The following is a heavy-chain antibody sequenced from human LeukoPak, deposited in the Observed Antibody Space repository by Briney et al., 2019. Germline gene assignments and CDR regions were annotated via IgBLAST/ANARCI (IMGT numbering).Heavy chain of an antibody. D-gene: IGHD6-13*01. CDR2: ISYDGSNK. J-gene: IGHJ4*02. V-gene: IGHV3-30-3*01. Sequence: GGSLRLSCAASGFTFSSYAMHWVRQAPGKGLEWVAVISYDGSNKYYADSVKGRFTISRDNAKNTLYLQMNSLRAEDTAVYYCARSDPAALSLPNYWGQGTLVTVSS. CDR1: GFTFSSYA. CDR3: ARSDPAALSLPNY.